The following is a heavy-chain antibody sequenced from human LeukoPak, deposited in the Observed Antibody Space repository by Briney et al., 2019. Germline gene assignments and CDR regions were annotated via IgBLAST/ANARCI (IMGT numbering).Heavy chain of an antibody. J-gene: IGHJ4*02. V-gene: IGHV3-21*01. CDR2: ISSSSSYI. D-gene: IGHD3-22*01. CDR1: GFTFSSYS. Sequence: GGSLRLSCAASGFTFSSYSMNWVRQAPGKGLEWVSSISSSSSYIYYADSVKGRFTISRDNAKNSLYLQMNSLRAEDTAVYYCARGAYDSSGCFDYWGQGTLVTVSS. CDR3: ARGAYDSSGCFDY.